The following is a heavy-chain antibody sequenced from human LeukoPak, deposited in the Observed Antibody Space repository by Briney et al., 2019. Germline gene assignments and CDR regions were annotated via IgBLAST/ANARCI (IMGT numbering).Heavy chain of an antibody. J-gene: IGHJ6*03. CDR3: ARDNIVVVPAAATGRTEYYYYYYMDV. Sequence: GGSLRLSCAAAGFTFADFCMDWVRQAPGRGLEWVSGIIRMSGSIGYANFVTGRSTISRGNSKNSLYLQMNSLRTEDPAVYYCARDNIVVVPAAATGRTEYYYYYYMDVWGKGTTVTVSS. D-gene: IGHD2-2*01. CDR1: GFTFADFC. V-gene: IGHV3-9*01. CDR2: IIRMSGSI.